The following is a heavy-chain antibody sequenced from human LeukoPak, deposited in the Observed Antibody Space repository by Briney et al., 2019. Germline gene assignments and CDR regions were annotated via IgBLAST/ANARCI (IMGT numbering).Heavy chain of an antibody. Sequence: SETLSLTCAVSGASISSYYWGWIRQSPGKGLEWIGSINYSGTTYYNPSLKSRLTISIDTSKNQFSLKLSSVTAADTAVYYCARDVPSGLFDYWGQGTLVTVSS. D-gene: IGHD3-10*01. CDR1: GASISSYY. J-gene: IGHJ4*02. CDR3: ARDVPSGLFDY. CDR2: INYSGTT. V-gene: IGHV4-39*07.